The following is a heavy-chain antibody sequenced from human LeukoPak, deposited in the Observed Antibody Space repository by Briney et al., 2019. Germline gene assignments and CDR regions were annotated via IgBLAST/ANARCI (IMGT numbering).Heavy chain of an antibody. CDR1: GYSFPSYW. CDR2: IYPGDSET. V-gene: IGHV5-51*01. D-gene: IGHD5-12*01. CDR3: ARLKWPDDAFDI. J-gene: IGHJ3*02. Sequence: GESLKISCSASGYSFPSYWIGWVRQMPGKGLEWMGIIYPGDSETRYSPSFQGQVTMSADKSISTAYLQWSSLKASDTAMYYCARLKWPDDAFDIWGQGTMVIVSS.